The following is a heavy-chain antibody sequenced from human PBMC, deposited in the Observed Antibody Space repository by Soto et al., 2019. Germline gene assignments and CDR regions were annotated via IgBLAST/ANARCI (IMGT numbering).Heavy chain of an antibody. Sequence: SETLSLTCTVSGGSISSSSYYWGWIRQPPGKGLEWIGSIYYSGSTYYNPSLKSRATISVDTSKNQFSLKLSSVTAADTAVYYCARLNHGPLWFGELQPIPANWYFDLWGRGTLVTVSS. J-gene: IGHJ2*01. CDR1: GGSISSSSYY. CDR3: ARLNHGPLWFGELQPIPANWYFDL. V-gene: IGHV4-39*07. CDR2: IYYSGST. D-gene: IGHD3-10*01.